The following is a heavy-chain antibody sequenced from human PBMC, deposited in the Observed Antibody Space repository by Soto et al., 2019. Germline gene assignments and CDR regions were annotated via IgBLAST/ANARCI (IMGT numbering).Heavy chain of an antibody. V-gene: IGHV1-2*02. J-gene: IGHJ4*02. CDR1: GYTFTAYY. CDR2: INPNTGGT. CDR3: ARDRPPDY. Sequence: QVQLVQSGAEVKKPGASVRVSCKAPGYTFTAYYMHWVRQAPGQGLEWMGWINPNTGGTNYAQKFEGRVTMTRDTSIATAYMDLTRLTSDDTAVYYCARDRPPDYWGQGTLVTVSS.